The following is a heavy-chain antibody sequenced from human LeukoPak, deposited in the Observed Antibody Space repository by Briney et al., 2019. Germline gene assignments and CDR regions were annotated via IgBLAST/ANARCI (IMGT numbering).Heavy chain of an antibody. D-gene: IGHD3-10*01. CDR3: ARVIMVRGVTFDY. J-gene: IGHJ4*02. CDR1: GGSISSSSYY. Sequence: PSETLSLTCTVSGGSISSSSYYWGWIRQPPGKGLEWIGTIYYSGSTYYNPSLKSRVTISVDTSKNQFSLKLSSVTAADTAVYYCARVIMVRGVTFDYWGQGTLVTVSS. CDR2: IYYSGST. V-gene: IGHV4-39*07.